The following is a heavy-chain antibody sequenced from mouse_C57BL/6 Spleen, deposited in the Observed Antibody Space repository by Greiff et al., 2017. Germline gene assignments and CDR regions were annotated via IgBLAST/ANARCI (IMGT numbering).Heavy chain of an antibody. V-gene: IGHV1-64*01. CDR1: GYTFTSYW. CDR3: ARREGSSYLYYFDY. CDR2: IHPNSGST. D-gene: IGHD1-1*01. Sequence: QVQLQQPGAELVKPGASVKLSCKASGYTFTSYWMHWVKQRPGQGLEWIGMIHPNSGSTNYNEKFKSKATLTVDKSSSTAYMQLSSLTSEDSAVYYCARREGSSYLYYFDYWGQGTTLTVSS. J-gene: IGHJ2*01.